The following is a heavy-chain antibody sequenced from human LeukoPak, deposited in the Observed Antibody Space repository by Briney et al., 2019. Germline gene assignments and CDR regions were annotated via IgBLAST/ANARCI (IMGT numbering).Heavy chain of an antibody. V-gene: IGHV4-4*07. CDR3: ARMYSGTYGGIDN. D-gene: IGHD1-26*01. Sequence: SETLSLTCTVSGGSISSYYWSWIRQPAREGLEWIGRIYSSGSTNYNPSLKSRATLSVATSKNQFSLKLSSVTAADTAVYYCARMYSGTYGGIDNWGQGILVTVSS. CDR2: IYSSGST. CDR1: GGSISSYY. J-gene: IGHJ4*02.